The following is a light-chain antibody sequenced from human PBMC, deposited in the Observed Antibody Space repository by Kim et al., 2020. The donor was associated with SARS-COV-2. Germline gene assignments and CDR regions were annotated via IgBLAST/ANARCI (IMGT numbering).Light chain of an antibody. CDR1: QDISDY. Sequence: DIQLTQSPSSLSASLGDRVTITCQASQDISDYLNWYQQKPGKAPKFLMYDASKLETGVPSRFSGSGSGTEFTFTISSLQPEDVATYYCQQYDNVPYTFGQGTKLEIK. CDR3: QQYDNVPYT. J-gene: IGKJ2*01. CDR2: DAS. V-gene: IGKV1-33*01.